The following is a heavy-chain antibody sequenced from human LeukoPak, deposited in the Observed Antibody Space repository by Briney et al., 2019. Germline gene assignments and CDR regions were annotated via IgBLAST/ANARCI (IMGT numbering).Heavy chain of an antibody. J-gene: IGHJ4*02. CDR1: AYSFSAYW. D-gene: IGHD3-16*01. V-gene: IGHV5-51*01. Sequence: GESLKISCNASAYSFSAYWIGWVRQMPGKGLEWMGIIYPDDSNTRYGPSFEGQVTISADRSINTAYLQWSSLKASDTAIYYCARVFGTYFDYWGQGTLVTVSS. CDR2: IYPDDSNT. CDR3: ARVFGTYFDY.